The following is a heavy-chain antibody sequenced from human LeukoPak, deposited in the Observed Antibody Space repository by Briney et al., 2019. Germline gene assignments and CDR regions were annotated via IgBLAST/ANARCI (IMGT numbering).Heavy chain of an antibody. CDR3: AIISPNFDY. CDR1: GFTFSSYG. CDR2: IWYDGSNK. J-gene: IGHJ4*02. Sequence: GGSLRLSCAASGFTFSSYGMHWVRQASGKGLEWVAVIWYDGSNKYYADSVKGRFTISRDNSKNTLYLQMNSLRAEDTAVYYCAIISPNFDYWGQGTLVTVSS. D-gene: IGHD3-10*01. V-gene: IGHV3-33*01.